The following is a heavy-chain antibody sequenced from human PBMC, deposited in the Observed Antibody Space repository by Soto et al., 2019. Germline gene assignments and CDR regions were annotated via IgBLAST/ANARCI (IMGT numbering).Heavy chain of an antibody. J-gene: IGHJ4*02. CDR3: AKDSNTPHYFDY. Sequence: GGSLRLSCAASGFTFSSYAMSWVRQAPGKGLEWVSVISGSGGSTYYVDSVKGRFTLSRDNSKNTLSLQMNTLREDDTAVYYCAKDSNTPHYFDYWGQGTLVTVSS. CDR2: ISGSGGST. CDR1: GFTFSSYA. V-gene: IGHV3-23*01.